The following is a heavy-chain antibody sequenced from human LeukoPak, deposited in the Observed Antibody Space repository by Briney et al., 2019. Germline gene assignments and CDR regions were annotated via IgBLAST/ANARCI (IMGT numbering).Heavy chain of an antibody. CDR3: ARGAVAANYFDY. Sequence: ASVKVSCKASGYTFTGYYMHWVRQAPGQGLEWVGWINPNSGGTNYAQKFQGRVTMTRDTSISTAYMELSRLRSDDTAVYYCARGAVAANYFDYWGQGTLVTVSS. D-gene: IGHD6-19*01. V-gene: IGHV1-2*02. J-gene: IGHJ4*02. CDR1: GYTFTGYY. CDR2: INPNSGGT.